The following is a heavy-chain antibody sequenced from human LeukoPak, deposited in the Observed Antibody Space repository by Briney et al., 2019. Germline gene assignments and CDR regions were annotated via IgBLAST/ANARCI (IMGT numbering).Heavy chain of an antibody. CDR1: GFTVSSSY. CDR3: GRGRYGSGRFYFDH. V-gene: IGHV3-23*01. Sequence: PGGSLRLSCAASGFTVSSSYMSWVRQAPGKGLEWVSGISGSGGSTYYADSVKGRFTISRDNSKNTLYLQMNNLRAEDTAVHYCGRGRYGSGRFYFDHWGQGTLVTVSS. D-gene: IGHD3-10*01. CDR2: ISGSGGST. J-gene: IGHJ4*02.